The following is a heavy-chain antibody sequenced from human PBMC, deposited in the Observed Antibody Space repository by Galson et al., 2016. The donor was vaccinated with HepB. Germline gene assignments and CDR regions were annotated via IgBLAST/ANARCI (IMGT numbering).Heavy chain of an antibody. V-gene: IGHV4-34*01. CDR1: GGSFSGYY. CDR2: INHSGGT. Sequence: ETLSLTCAAYGGSFSGYYWSWIRQPPGKGLEWIREINHSGGTYYNPSLKSRVTISVDTSKNQFSLKLSSVTAADTAVYYCAFQYYEILTGYATDHYYYYGRDVWGQGNTVTVAS. CDR3: AFQYYEILTGYATDHYYYYGRDV. J-gene: IGHJ6*02. D-gene: IGHD3-9*01.